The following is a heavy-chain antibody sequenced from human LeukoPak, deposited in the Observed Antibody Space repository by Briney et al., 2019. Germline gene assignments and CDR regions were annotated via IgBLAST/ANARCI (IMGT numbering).Heavy chain of an antibody. Sequence: GGSLRLSCAASGFTVSSNYMSWVRQAPGKGLEWVSVIYSGGSTYYADSVKGRFTISRDNSKNTLYLQMNSLRAEDTAVYYCARDDYSRNYYDSSGYFGSPKFDYWGQGTLVTVSS. J-gene: IGHJ4*02. V-gene: IGHV3-66*01. CDR3: ARDDYSRNYYDSSGYFGSPKFDY. D-gene: IGHD3-22*01. CDR1: GFTVSSNY. CDR2: IYSGGST.